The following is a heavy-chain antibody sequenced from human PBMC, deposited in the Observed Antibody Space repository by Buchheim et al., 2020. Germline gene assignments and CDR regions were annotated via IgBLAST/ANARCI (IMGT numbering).Heavy chain of an antibody. V-gene: IGHV4-4*07. CDR1: GGSISSYS. CDR2: IYNSGST. J-gene: IGHJ5*02. Sequence: QVQLHESGPGLVKPSETLSLSCSVSGGSISSYSWSWIRQSAGKGLEWIGRIYNSGSTSYNPSFKSRVIMSLDPSKNQFSLKLTSVTVADTAVYFCVRFLQAAAGTAWFDPWGQGTL. CDR3: VRFLQAAAGTAWFDP. D-gene: IGHD6-13*01.